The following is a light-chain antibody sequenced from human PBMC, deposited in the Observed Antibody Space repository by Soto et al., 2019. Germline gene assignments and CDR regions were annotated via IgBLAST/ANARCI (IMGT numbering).Light chain of an antibody. CDR1: QSISSSY. Sequence: EIVLTQSPGTLSLSPGERATLSCRAGQSISSSYLSWYQQKPGQAPRLLIFGASSRATGIPDRFSGSGSGTDFTLTISRLEPEDFAVYYCQGCGSSPPEYTFGQGTKLEIK. J-gene: IGKJ2*01. CDR3: QGCGSSPPEYT. V-gene: IGKV3-20*01. CDR2: GAS.